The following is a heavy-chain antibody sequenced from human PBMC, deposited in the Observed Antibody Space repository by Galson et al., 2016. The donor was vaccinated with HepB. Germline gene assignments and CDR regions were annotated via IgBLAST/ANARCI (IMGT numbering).Heavy chain of an antibody. CDR3: ATPGPTATWGYYYFGY. CDR1: GGSVSSENYY. D-gene: IGHD1-1*01. J-gene: IGHJ4*02. Sequence: SETLSLTCSVSGGSVSSENYYWGWIRQPPGKGLEFIGSIYYSGRTYYHPSLKSRVTMSVDTSKTQISLKLTSVTAADTAVYYCATPGPTATWGYYYFGYWGQGTLVTVSS. CDR2: IYYSGRT. V-gene: IGHV4-39*01.